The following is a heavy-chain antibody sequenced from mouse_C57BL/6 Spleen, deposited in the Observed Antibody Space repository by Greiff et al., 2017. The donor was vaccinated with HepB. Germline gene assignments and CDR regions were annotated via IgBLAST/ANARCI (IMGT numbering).Heavy chain of an antibody. D-gene: IGHD1-1*01. J-gene: IGHJ1*03. V-gene: IGHV1-64*01. CDR3: ARSYYYGIRDFDV. CDR2: IHPNSGST. Sequence: QVQLQQPGAELVKPGASVKLSCKASGYTFTSYWMHWVKQRPGQGLEWIGMIHPNSGSTNYNEKFKSKATLTVDKSSSTAYMQLSSLTSEDSAVYYCARSYYYGIRDFDVWGTGTTVTVSS. CDR1: GYTFTSYW.